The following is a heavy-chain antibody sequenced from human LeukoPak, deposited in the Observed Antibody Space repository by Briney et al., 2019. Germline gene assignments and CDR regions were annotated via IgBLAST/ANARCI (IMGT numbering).Heavy chain of an antibody. CDR2: INPSDGST. Sequence: ASVKVSCKASGYTLSSYYMHWVRQAPGQGLEWMGIINPSDGSTSYAQKFQGRVTMTSDTSTSIVYMELSSLRSEDTAVYYCARVGYSGYEFRLKQFDYWGQGTLVTVSS. V-gene: IGHV1-46*01. CDR3: ARVGYSGYEFRLKQFDY. CDR1: GYTLSSYY. J-gene: IGHJ4*02. D-gene: IGHD5-12*01.